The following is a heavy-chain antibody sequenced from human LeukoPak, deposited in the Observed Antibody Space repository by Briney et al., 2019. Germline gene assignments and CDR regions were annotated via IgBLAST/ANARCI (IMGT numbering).Heavy chain of an antibody. CDR3: ARRGSYPKNVAFDI. CDR2: INPNRGGT. J-gene: IGHJ3*02. V-gene: IGHV1-2*02. Sequence: ASVKVSFKASGYTFTVYYMHWVRQAPAQGLEWMGWINPNRGGTNYAQKFQGRVTMTRDTSISTAYMELSRLRSDDTAVYYCARRGSYPKNVAFDIWGQGTMVTVSS. CDR1: GYTFTVYY. D-gene: IGHD1-26*01.